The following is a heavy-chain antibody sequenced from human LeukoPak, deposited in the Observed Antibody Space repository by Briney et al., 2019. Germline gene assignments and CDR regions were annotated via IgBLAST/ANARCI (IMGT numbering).Heavy chain of an antibody. CDR1: GFTFSSYG. CDR2: ISYDGSNK. Sequence: GSLRLSCAASGFTFSSYGMHWVRQAPGKGLEWVAVISYDGSNKYYADSVKGRFTISRDNSKNTLYLQMNSLRAEDTAVYYCAKGTRIYMYSSSWYDYWGQGTLVTVSS. D-gene: IGHD6-13*01. V-gene: IGHV3-30*18. J-gene: IGHJ4*02. CDR3: AKGTRIYMYSSSWYDY.